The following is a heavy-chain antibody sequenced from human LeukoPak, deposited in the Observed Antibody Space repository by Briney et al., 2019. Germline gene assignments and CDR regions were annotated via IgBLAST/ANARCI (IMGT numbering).Heavy chain of an antibody. CDR1: GGSISSHY. D-gene: IGHD3-10*01. J-gene: IGHJ6*03. V-gene: IGHV4-59*11. Sequence: SETLSLTCTVSGGSISSHYCSWIRQPPGKGLEWIGYIYYSGSTKYNPSLESRVTISVDTSKNQVSLRLRSVTAADTAVYYCARGVNYYGSGTYYLGYYYMDVWGKGTTVTVSS. CDR2: IYYSGST. CDR3: ARGVNYYGSGTYYLGYYYMDV.